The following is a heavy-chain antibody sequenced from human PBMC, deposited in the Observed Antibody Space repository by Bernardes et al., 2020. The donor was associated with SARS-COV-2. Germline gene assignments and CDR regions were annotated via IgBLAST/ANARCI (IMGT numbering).Heavy chain of an antibody. Sequence: SATLSLTCAVYGGSFSGYYWSWIRQPPGKGLEWIGEINHSGRTNYNPSLKSRVTISVDTSKNQFSLKLSSVTAADTAVYYCAVNGAYYDILTGYQATAFDIWGQGTMVTVSS. J-gene: IGHJ3*02. CDR2: INHSGRT. CDR1: GGSFSGYY. D-gene: IGHD3-9*01. CDR3: AVNGAYYDILTGYQATAFDI. V-gene: IGHV4-34*01.